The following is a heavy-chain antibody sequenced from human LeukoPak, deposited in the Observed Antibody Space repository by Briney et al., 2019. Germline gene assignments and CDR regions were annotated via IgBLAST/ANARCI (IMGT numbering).Heavy chain of an antibody. Sequence: SETLSLTCTVSGGSISSYYWSWIRQPPGKGLEWIGYIYYSGSTNYNPSLKSRVTISVDTSKNQFSLKLSSVTAADTAVYYCARGDSSGYYGNIDYWGQGTLVTVSS. CDR3: ARGDSSGYYGNIDY. CDR1: GGSISSYY. V-gene: IGHV4-59*01. CDR2: IYYSGST. D-gene: IGHD3-22*01. J-gene: IGHJ4*02.